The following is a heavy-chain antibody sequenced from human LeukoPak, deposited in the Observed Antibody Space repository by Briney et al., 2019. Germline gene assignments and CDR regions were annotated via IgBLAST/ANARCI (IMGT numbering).Heavy chain of an antibody. J-gene: IGHJ3*02. CDR3: ATDYYDSSGPNGDAFDI. CDR2: ISYDGSNK. Sequence: GGSLRLSCAASGFTFSSYGMHWVRQAPDKGLEWVAVISYDGSNKYYADSVKGRFTISRDNSKNTLYLQMNSLRAEDTAVYYCATDYYDSSGPNGDAFDIWGQGTMVTVSS. V-gene: IGHV3-30*03. D-gene: IGHD3-22*01. CDR1: GFTFSSYG.